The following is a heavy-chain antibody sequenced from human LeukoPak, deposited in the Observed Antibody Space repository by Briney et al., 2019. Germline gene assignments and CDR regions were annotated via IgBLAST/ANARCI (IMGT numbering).Heavy chain of an antibody. J-gene: IGHJ4*02. V-gene: IGHV3-33*01. CDR2: IWCDGSST. CDR3: ARDGEVGRDIVVVVAHPPDY. CDR1: GFTFSSDG. Sequence: PGRTLRLSCAASGFTFSSDGMHWVSQAPGQGLEWVAVIWCDGSSTYYVDSVKGRFTISMYNSKNTPYLQMNSMRAEDTAVYYCARDGEVGRDIVVVVAHPPDYWGQGTLVTVSS. D-gene: IGHD2-15*01.